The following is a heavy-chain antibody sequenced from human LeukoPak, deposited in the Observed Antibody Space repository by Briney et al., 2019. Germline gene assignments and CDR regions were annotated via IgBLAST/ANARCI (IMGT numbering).Heavy chain of an antibody. Sequence: ASVKVSCMASGYTFTSYGISWVRQAPGQGLEWMGWISAHNGNTNYAQKLQGRVTMTTDTSTSTAYMELRSLRSDDTAVYYCAREQETIVVVPAAIRYYYYMDVWGKGTTVTVSS. CDR2: ISAHNGNT. V-gene: IGHV1-18*01. CDR1: GYTFTSYG. J-gene: IGHJ6*03. D-gene: IGHD2-2*01. CDR3: AREQETIVVVPAAIRYYYYMDV.